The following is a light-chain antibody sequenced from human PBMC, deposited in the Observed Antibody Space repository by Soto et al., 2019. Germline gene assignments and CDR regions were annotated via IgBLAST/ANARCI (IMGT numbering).Light chain of an antibody. J-gene: IGKJ4*01. CDR2: ETS. V-gene: IGKV1D-16*01. Sequence: DVQMTQSPSSLSASVGDRVSITCRASQSVANWLAGYQQKPGKAPKSLIYETSTLQSGVPSRFSGSGSGTYFTLTINSLQPEDFATYYCQQYNNFPPTFGGGTKVEIK. CDR3: QQYNNFPPT. CDR1: QSVANW.